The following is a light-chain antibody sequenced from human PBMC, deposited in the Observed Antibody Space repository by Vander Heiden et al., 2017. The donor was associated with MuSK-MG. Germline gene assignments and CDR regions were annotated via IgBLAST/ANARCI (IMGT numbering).Light chain of an antibody. CDR2: KAS. J-gene: IGKJ1*01. CDR1: QDISVW. V-gene: IGKV1-5*03. Sequence: DIQMTQSPSTLSASVGDTVTITCRASQDISVWLAWFQQKPERAPKLLVYKASRLESGVPSRFSGSGSGTEFTLTISSLQPDDFATYYCQYDKTYPWTFGQGTKVEIK. CDR3: QYDKTYPWT.